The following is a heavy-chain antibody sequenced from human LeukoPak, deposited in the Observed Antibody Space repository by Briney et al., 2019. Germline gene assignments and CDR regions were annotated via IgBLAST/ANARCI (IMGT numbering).Heavy chain of an antibody. V-gene: IGHV4-39*01. CDR1: GGSLSSSSHN. D-gene: IGHD6-13*01. CDR2: IYYSGTT. Sequence: SETVSLTCIVSGGSLSSSSHNWGWIRQPPGKGLEWIGSIYYSGTTYYYPSLKSRLTISVDTSKNQFSLKLSSVTAVDTAVYYCARHDRIIASPLVWGQGILVTVSS. J-gene: IGHJ4*02. CDR3: ARHDRIIASPLV.